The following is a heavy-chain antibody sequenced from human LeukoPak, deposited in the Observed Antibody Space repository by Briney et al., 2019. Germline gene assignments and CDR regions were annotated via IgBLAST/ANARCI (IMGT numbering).Heavy chain of an antibody. D-gene: IGHD7-27*01. V-gene: IGHV3-7*01. J-gene: IGHJ4*02. CDR3: ASGRPLGY. Sequence: PGGSLRLSCAAPGFTFSNYWMSWVRQAPGKGLEWVANIKEDGSEKYYVDSVKGRFTISRDNARNSLYLQMNSLRAEDTAVYYCASGRPLGYWGQGTLVTVSS. CDR1: GFTFSNYW. CDR2: IKEDGSEK.